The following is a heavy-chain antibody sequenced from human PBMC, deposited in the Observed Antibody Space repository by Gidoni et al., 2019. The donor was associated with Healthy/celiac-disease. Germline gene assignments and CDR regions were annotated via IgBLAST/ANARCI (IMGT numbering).Heavy chain of an antibody. CDR3: ASLDY. J-gene: IGHJ4*02. CDR1: GFTCSSYS. V-gene: IGHV3-21*01. Sequence: EVQLVESGGGLAKPGGSLRLSCAASGFTCSSYSMNWVRQAPGKGLEWVSSMSSSSSYIYYSYSVKGRFTISRDNAKNSLYLQMNSLRAEDTAVYYCASLDYWGQGTLVTVSS. CDR2: MSSSSSYI.